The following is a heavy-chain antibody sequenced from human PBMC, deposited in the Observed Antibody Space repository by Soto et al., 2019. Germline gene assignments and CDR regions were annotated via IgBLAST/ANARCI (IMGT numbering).Heavy chain of an antibody. D-gene: IGHD2-21*02. J-gene: IGHJ6*02. Sequence: QVQLVESGGYLVKVGGSLRLSCAASGFTFSDYYMTWIRQAPGKGLEWVSYISDSGSTIYYADSVKGRVTISRANAKNSLYLHMNSLRAEDTAVYYCAIAKSDRYGMDVWGQGTTVTVSS. CDR1: GFTFSDYY. CDR2: ISDSGSTI. V-gene: IGHV3-11*01. CDR3: AIAKSDRYGMDV.